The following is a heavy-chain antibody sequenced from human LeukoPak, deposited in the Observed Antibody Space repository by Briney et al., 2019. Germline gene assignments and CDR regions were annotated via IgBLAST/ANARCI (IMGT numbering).Heavy chain of an antibody. D-gene: IGHD5-12*01. CDR1: GFTLSDYY. Sequence: GGSLRLSCAASGFTLSDYYMSWVRQAPGKGLEWVSYISSSVTTIYYADSVKGRFTISRDNAKNSLYLQMNSLRAEDTAVYYCARAGWLFSPTVFDHWGQGTLVTVSP. V-gene: IGHV3-11*01. CDR2: ISSSVTTI. CDR3: ARAGWLFSPTVFDH. J-gene: IGHJ4*02.